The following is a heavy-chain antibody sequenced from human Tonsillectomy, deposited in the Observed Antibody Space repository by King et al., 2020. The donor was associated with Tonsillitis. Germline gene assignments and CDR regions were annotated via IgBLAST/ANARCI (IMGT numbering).Heavy chain of an antibody. CDR3: ARDSSSSNFLEYYFDY. CDR1: GGSISSSSYY. CDR2: IYYSGST. Sequence: QLQESGPGLVKPSETLSLTCTVSGGSISSSSYYWGWIRQPPGKGLEWIGSIYYSGSTYYNPSLKSRVIISVDTSKNQFSLKLSSETAADTAVYYCARDSSSSNFLEYYFDYWGQGTLVTVSS. J-gene: IGHJ4*02. V-gene: IGHV4-39*07. D-gene: IGHD6-6*01.